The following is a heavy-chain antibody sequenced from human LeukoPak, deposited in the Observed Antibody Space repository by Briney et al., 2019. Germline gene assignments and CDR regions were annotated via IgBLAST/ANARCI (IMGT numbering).Heavy chain of an antibody. CDR1: GFTFSDYY. J-gene: IGHJ2*01. D-gene: IGHD6-6*01. CDR2: ISTSGNTI. Sequence: GGSLRLSCAASGFTFSDYYMSWIRQAPGKGLEWVSYISTSGNTIYYADSVKGRFTISRDNAKNSLHLQMNSLRAEDTAVYYCARAGDSSSPHSFWYFDLWGRGTLVTVSS. V-gene: IGHV3-11*04. CDR3: ARAGDSSSPHSFWYFDL.